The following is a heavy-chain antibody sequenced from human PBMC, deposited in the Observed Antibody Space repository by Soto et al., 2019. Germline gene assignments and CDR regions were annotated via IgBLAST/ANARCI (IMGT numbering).Heavy chain of an antibody. CDR3: ARGISWFGESS. V-gene: IGHV5-10-1*01. D-gene: IGHD3-10*01. Sequence: ASLKISCKGSGYSFTSYWIGWVRQMPGKGLEWMGRIYPSDSYTNYSPSFQGHVTISADKSISTAYLQWSSLKASDTAMYYCARGISWFGESSWGQGTLVTVSS. CDR2: IYPSDSYT. CDR1: GYSFTSYW. J-gene: IGHJ4*02.